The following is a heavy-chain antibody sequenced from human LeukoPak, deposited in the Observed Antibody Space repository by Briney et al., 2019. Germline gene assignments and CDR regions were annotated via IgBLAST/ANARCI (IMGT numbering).Heavy chain of an antibody. CDR1: GGSISSGAYS. CDR2: IYHSGST. CDR3: ATPNILNIVVVVAATEVGAFDI. V-gene: IGHV4-30-2*03. J-gene: IGHJ3*02. Sequence: PSETLSLTCAVSGGSISSGAYSWSWIRQPPGKGLEWIGYIYHSGSTYYNPSLKSRVTISVDTSKNQFSLKLSSVTAADTAVYYCATPNILNIVVVVAATEVGAFDIWGQGTMVTVSS. D-gene: IGHD2-15*01.